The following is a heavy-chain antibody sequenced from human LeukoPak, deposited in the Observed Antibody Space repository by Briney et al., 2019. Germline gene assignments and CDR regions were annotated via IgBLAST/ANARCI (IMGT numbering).Heavy chain of an antibody. J-gene: IGHJ4*02. V-gene: IGHV1-8*01. CDR3: ARALERFGDWTPYYFDY. D-gene: IGHD3-10*01. CDR2: MNPNSGNT. Sequence: GASVKVSCKASGYTFTSYDINWVRQATGQGLEWMGWMNPNSGNTGYAQKFQGRVTMTRNTSISTAYMELSSLRSEDTAVYYCARALERFGDWTPYYFDYWGQGTLVTVSS. CDR1: GYTFTSYD.